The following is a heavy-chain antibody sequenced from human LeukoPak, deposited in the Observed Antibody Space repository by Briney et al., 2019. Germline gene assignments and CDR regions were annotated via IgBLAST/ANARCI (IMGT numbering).Heavy chain of an antibody. CDR3: ARDRGGYQLLHSYYFDY. CDR2: INQDGSEK. Sequence: PGGSLRLSCAVSGFTFSSYWMPWVRQAPGKGLECVANINQDGSEKYYVDSVEGRFTISRDNAKNSLYLQMNSLRAEDTAVYSCARDRGGYQLLHSYYFDYWGQGTLVTVSS. D-gene: IGHD2-2*01. J-gene: IGHJ4*02. V-gene: IGHV3-7*01. CDR1: GFTFSSYW.